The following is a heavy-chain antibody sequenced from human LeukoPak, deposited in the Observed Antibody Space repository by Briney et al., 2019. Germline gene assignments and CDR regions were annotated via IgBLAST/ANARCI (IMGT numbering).Heavy chain of an antibody. J-gene: IGHJ6*03. D-gene: IGHD6-19*01. Sequence: ASVKVSCKASRYTFSNTFIHWVRQTPGHGLEWMGVINPSGGYTTYAPKFQGRVSMTRDTSTSTVYMDLRSLRSDDTAVYYCARDLRYSSGWSASGMDVWGKGTTVTISS. CDR3: ARDLRYSSGWSASGMDV. CDR2: INPSGGYT. CDR1: RYTFSNTF. V-gene: IGHV1-46*01.